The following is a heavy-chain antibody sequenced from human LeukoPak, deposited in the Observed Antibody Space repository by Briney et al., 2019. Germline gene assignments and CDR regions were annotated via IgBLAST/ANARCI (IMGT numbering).Heavy chain of an antibody. D-gene: IGHD6-13*01. J-gene: IGHJ3*02. CDR3: ARSFSWYQDAFDI. CDR2: INPNSGGT. V-gene: IGHV1-2*04. CDR1: GYTFTGYY. Sequence: ASVKVSCKASGYTFTGYYMHWVRQAPGQGLEWMGWINPNSGGTNYAQKFQGWVTMTRDTSISTAYMELSRLRSDDTAVYYCARSFSWYQDAFDIWGQGTMVTVSS.